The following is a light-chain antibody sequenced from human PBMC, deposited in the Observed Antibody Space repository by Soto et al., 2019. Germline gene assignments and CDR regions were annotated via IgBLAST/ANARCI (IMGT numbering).Light chain of an antibody. J-gene: IGKJ5*01. CDR1: QSVSSAY. CDR2: GAS. Sequence: EIVLTQSPGTLSLSPGEGATLFCRASQSVSSAYLAWYQQKPGQAPRLLIYGASSRATGIPDRFSGSGSGTDFTLTISRLEPEDFPVYYCQQYGGSMTFGQGTRLEIE. CDR3: QQYGGSMT. V-gene: IGKV3-20*01.